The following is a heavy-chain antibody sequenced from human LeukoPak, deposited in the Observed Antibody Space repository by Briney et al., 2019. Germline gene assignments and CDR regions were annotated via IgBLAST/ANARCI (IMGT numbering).Heavy chain of an antibody. CDR2: INPSGGST. J-gene: IGHJ4*02. V-gene: IGHV1-46*01. CDR1: GYTFTSYC. D-gene: IGHD5-24*01. CDR3: ARDLRWLQVDY. Sequence: ASVKVSCKASGYTFTSYCMHWVRQAPGQGLEWMGIINPSGGSTSYAQKFQGRVTMTRDTSTSTVYMELSSLRSEDTAVYYCARDLRWLQVDYWGQGTLVTVSS.